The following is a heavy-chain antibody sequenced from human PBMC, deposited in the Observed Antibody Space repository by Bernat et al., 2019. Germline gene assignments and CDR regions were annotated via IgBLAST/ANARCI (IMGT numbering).Heavy chain of an antibody. Sequence: QVQLVESGGGVVQSGKSLRLSCAVSGVTFRNYGMHLVRQAPGKGLEWVAVIWYDGSQKYYADSVKDRFTISRENSKNTLYLQMNSLRVEDKAMYHWATWRGSGNYYDYWGQGTLVTVYS. V-gene: IGHV3-33*01. D-gene: IGHD3-10*01. J-gene: IGHJ4*02. CDR1: GVTFRNYG. CDR2: IWYDGSQK. CDR3: ATWRGSGNYYDY.